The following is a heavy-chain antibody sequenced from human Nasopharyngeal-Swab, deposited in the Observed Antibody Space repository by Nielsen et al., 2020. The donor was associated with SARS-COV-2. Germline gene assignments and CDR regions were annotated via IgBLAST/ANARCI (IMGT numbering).Heavy chain of an antibody. Sequence: GESLKISCAASGFTFSSYAMSWIRQAPGKGPEWVSYISSSGSTIYYADSVKGRFTISRDNAKNSLYLQMNSLRVEDTAIYYCAKDRDSGDDSDDYYHYYGMDVWGQGTTVTVFS. D-gene: IGHD5-12*01. V-gene: IGHV3-48*04. J-gene: IGHJ6*02. CDR1: GFTFSSYA. CDR3: AKDRDSGDDSDDYYHYYGMDV. CDR2: ISSSGSTI.